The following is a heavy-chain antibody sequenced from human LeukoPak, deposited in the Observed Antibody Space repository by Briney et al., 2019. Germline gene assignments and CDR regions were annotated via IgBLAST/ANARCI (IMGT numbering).Heavy chain of an antibody. Sequence: ASVKVSRKAPGYTFTGYYMHWVRQAPGQGLEWMGWINPNSGGTNYAQKLQGRVTMTTDTSTSAAYMELRSLRSDDTAVYYCARAPLWFGELYGSKYNWFDPWGQGTLVTVSS. CDR3: ARAPLWFGELYGSKYNWFDP. V-gene: IGHV1-2*02. CDR2: INPNSGGT. J-gene: IGHJ5*02. CDR1: GYTFTGYY. D-gene: IGHD3-10*01.